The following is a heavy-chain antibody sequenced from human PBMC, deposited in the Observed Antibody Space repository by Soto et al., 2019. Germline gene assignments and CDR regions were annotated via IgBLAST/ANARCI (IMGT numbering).Heavy chain of an antibody. V-gene: IGHV3-7*03. Sequence: GGSLRLSCAASGFTFGSYWMSWVRQAPGKGLEWLATIKMDASEKEYVDSVKGRFTMSRDNAKNSLYLQMNSLRAEDTAVYYCARQAARNYFDFWGQGTPVTVSS. J-gene: IGHJ4*02. D-gene: IGHD6-6*01. CDR2: IKMDASEK. CDR1: GFTFGSYW. CDR3: ARQAARNYFDF.